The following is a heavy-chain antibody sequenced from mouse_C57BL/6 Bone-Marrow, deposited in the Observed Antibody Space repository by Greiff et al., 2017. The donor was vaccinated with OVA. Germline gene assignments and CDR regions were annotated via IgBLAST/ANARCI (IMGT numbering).Heavy chain of an antibody. CDR2: ISDGGSYT. CDR1: GFTFSSYA. D-gene: IGHD1-1*01. V-gene: IGHV5-4*03. CDR3: ARGTVVATLDY. Sequence: EVMLVESGGGLVKPGGSLKLSCAASGFTFSSYAMSWVRQTPEKRLEWVATISDGGSYTYYPDNVKGRFTISRDNAKNNLYLQMSHLKSEDTAMYYCARGTVVATLDYWGQGTTLTVSS. J-gene: IGHJ2*01.